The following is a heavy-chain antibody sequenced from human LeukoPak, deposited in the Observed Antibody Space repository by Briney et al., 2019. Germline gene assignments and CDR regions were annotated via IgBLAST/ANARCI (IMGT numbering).Heavy chain of an antibody. CDR2: INHSGST. CDR3: ARRSFPYYDFWSGWYNWFDP. V-gene: IGHV4-34*01. J-gene: IGHJ5*02. D-gene: IGHD3-3*01. Sequence: KPSETLSLTCAVYGESFSGYYWSWIRQPPGKGLEWIGEINHSGSTNYNPSLKSRVTISVDTSKNQFSLKLSSVTAADTAVYYCARRSFPYYDFWSGWYNWFDPWDQGTLVTVSS. CDR1: GESFSGYY.